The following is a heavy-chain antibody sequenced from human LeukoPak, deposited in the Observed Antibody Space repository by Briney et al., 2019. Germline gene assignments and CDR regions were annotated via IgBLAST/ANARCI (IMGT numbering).Heavy chain of an antibody. CDR1: GYSISSGYY. CDR3: ARGTFVWWFDP. CDR2: INHSGST. J-gene: IGHJ5*02. Sequence: PSETLSLTCTVSGYSISSGYYWSWIRQPPGKGLEWIGEINHSGSTNYNPSLKSRVTISVDTSKNQFSLKLSSVTAADTAVYYCARGTFVWWFDPWGQGTLVTVSS. D-gene: IGHD6-6*01. V-gene: IGHV4-38-2*02.